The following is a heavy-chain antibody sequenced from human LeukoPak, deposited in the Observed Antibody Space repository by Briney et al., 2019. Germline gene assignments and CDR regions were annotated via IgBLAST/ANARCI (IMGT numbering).Heavy chain of an antibody. J-gene: IGHJ4*02. D-gene: IGHD3-10*01. V-gene: IGHV3-30*18. Sequence: GGSVRLSCAASGFTFSSYGMHWVRQAPGKGLEWVAVISYDGSNKYYADSVKGRFTISRDNSKNTLYLQMNSLRAEDTAVYYCAKVWGYGSGSYDYWGQGTLVTVSS. CDR3: AKVWGYGSGSYDY. CDR2: ISYDGSNK. CDR1: GFTFSSYG.